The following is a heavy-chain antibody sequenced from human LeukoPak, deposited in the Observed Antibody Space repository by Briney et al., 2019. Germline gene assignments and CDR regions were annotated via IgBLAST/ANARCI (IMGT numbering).Heavy chain of an antibody. CDR2: IYPGDSET. CDR1: GYSFTSYW. D-gene: IGHD6-19*01. J-gene: IGHJ6*02. Sequence: GESLKISCKGAGYSFTSYWIAWVRQMPGKGLEWMGIIYPGDSETIYSPSFQGQVTISADNSITAAYLQWGSLKASDTAMYYCARKAVYYYGMDVWGQGTAVTVSS. CDR3: ARKAVYYYGMDV. V-gene: IGHV5-51*01.